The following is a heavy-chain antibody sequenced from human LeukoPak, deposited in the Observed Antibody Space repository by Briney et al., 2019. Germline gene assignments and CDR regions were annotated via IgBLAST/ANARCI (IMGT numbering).Heavy chain of an antibody. CDR3: ARSLTYYYDSSGYYYPDLFDY. J-gene: IGHJ4*02. CDR1: GFTFSSYA. D-gene: IGHD3-22*01. V-gene: IGHV3-64*01. Sequence: GGSLRLSCAASGFTFSSYAMHWVRQAPGKGLEYVSAISSNGGSTYYANSAKGRFTISRDNSKNTLYLQMGSLRAEDMAVYYCARSLTYYYDSSGYYYPDLFDYWGQGTLVTVSS. CDR2: ISSNGGST.